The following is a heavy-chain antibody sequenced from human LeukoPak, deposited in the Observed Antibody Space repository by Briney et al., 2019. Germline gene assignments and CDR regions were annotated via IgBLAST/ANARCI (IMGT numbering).Heavy chain of an antibody. D-gene: IGHD4-23*01. CDR2: ITSGSSYI. CDR1: RFTFSSYN. V-gene: IGHV3-21*01. CDR3: ARDSVGPFRRSPTNAFDV. J-gene: IGHJ3*01. Sequence: GGSLRLSCAASRFTFSSYNMNWVRQAPGKGLEWVSSITSGSSYIYYADSVKGRFTISRDNARNSLYLQMNSLRAEDTAVYYCARDSVGPFRRSPTNAFDVWGQGTMVTVSS.